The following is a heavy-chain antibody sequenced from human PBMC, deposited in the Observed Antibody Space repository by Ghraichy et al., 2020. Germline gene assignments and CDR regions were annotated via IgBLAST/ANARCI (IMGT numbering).Heavy chain of an antibody. J-gene: IGHJ6*02. CDR3: ARGSKVVRFFYYDGMDV. CDR2: ITSSSRTK. D-gene: IGHD4-23*01. CDR1: GFTFSSYS. Sequence: GESLNISCVASGFTFSSYSMNWVRQSPGKGLEWVSYITSSSRTKSYADSVKGRFTISSDNAHSSLYLQMNSLRDEDTAVYYCARGSKVVRFFYYDGMDVWGQGTTVTVSS. V-gene: IGHV3-48*02.